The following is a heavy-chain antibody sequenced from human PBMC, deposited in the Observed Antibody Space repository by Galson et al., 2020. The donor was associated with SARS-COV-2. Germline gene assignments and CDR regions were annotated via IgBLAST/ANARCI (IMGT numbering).Heavy chain of an antibody. D-gene: IGHD3-22*01. J-gene: IGHJ4*02. Sequence: GGSLRPTCAASGSTSSNAWISWVRPAPAQGPDWLAPNNSQTHDGNTDYAAPVQGSFTITRVDSKNTLYLQMNSLKTEDTAVYYCTARPVGGEAQMMGVVITEGYFDYWGQGTLVTVSS. CDR1: GSTSSNAW. CDR3: TARPVGGEAQMMGVVITEGYFDY. CDR2: NNSQTHDGNT. V-gene: IGHV3-15*01.